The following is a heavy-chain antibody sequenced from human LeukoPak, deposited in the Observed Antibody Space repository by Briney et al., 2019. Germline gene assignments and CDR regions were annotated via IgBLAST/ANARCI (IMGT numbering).Heavy chain of an antibody. J-gene: IGHJ5*02. Sequence: GGSLRLSCAASGFTFSNYAMSWVCQAPGKGLEWGSAISGSGDSTYYADSVKGRFTISRDNSKNTLFLQTNSLRAEDTAVYYCAKFTHGSGSFNPAYNWFDHWGQGTLVTVSS. CDR1: GFTFSNYA. CDR2: ISGSGDST. CDR3: AKFTHGSGSFNPAYNWFDH. D-gene: IGHD3-10*01. V-gene: IGHV3-23*01.